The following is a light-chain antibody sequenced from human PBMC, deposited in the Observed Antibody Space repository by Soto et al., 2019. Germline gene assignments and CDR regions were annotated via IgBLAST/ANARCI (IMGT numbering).Light chain of an antibody. J-gene: IGKJ1*01. V-gene: IGKV1-39*01. CDR1: QSITNY. Sequence: DIQMTQSPSSLSASVGDRVTITCRASQSITNYLNWYQQKPGKAPKLLFSGASNLQSGVPSGFSGSGFGTDFTLTISSLQPEDLATYFCQQTFRSPPTFGQGTKVEFK. CDR2: GAS. CDR3: QQTFRSPPT.